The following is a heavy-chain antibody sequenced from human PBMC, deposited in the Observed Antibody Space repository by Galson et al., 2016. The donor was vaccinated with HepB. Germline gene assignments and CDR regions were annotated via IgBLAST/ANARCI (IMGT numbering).Heavy chain of an antibody. Sequence: SETLSLTCSVSGVSMNSYYWSWIRQAAGGGLEWIGRIYASGSTNYNPSLKSRVTISVDTSKNQFSLSLSSMAAADTAVYYCAGQGLGRAGERDIHWGQGTLVTVSS. D-gene: IGHD4-17*01. V-gene: IGHV4-4*07. CDR3: AGQGLGRAGERDIH. CDR2: IYASGST. J-gene: IGHJ4*02. CDR1: GVSMNSYY.